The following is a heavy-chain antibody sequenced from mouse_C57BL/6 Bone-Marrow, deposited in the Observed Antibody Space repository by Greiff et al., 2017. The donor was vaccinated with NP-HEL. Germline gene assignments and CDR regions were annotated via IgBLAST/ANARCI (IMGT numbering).Heavy chain of an antibody. J-gene: IGHJ2*01. CDR1: GYTFTSYW. CDR2: IHPNSGST. V-gene: IGHV1-64*01. CDR3: AREFYYDYDDY. D-gene: IGHD2-4*01. Sequence: VQLQQPGAELVKPGASVKLSCKASGYTFTSYWMHWVKQRPGQGLEWIGMIHPNSGSTNYNEKFKSKATLTVDTSSSTAYMQRSSLTSEDSAVYYCAREFYYDYDDYWGQGTTLTVSS.